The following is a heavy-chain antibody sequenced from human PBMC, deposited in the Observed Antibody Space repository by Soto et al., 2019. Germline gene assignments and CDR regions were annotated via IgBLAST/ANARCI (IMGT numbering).Heavy chain of an antibody. V-gene: IGHV4-31*03. J-gene: IGHJ4*02. D-gene: IGHD6-13*01. CDR1: GGSISSGGYY. CDR3: ARDRVGPYSSSWYVPFDY. CDR2: IYYSGST. Sequence: TLSLTCTVSGGSISSGGYYWSWIRQHPGKGLEWIGYIYYSGSTYYNPSLKSRVTISVDTSKNQFSLKLSSVTAADTAVYYCARDRVGPYSSSWYVPFDYWGQGTLVTVSS.